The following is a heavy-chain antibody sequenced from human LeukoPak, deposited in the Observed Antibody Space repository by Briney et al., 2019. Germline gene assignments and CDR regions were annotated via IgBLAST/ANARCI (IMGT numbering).Heavy chain of an antibody. J-gene: IGHJ4*02. CDR2: IHHSGRS. CDR3: ARGGNRFGGFYFDY. D-gene: IGHD3-10*01. CDR1: ADSLSSGGHY. V-gene: IGHV4-31*03. Sequence: SATLSLTCTVSADSLSSGGHYWAWIRQFPGKGLESIGFIHHSGRSRHNPSLKDRVAISVDTSRKQFALKLSSVTAADTAMYYCARGGNRFGGFYFDYWGQGIQVIVSS.